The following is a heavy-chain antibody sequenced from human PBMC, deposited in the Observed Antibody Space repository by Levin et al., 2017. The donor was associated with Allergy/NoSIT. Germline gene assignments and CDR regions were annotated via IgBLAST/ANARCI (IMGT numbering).Heavy chain of an antibody. Sequence: GGSLRLSCAASGFTFSDYGMHWVRQAPGKGLEWVAVISNDGIHKIYADSVKGRFTISRDNSKNTLFLRMNSLRAEDTAVYYCAKHWREYYYDSSGYYSGYFDYWGQGTLVTVSS. CDR1: GFTFSDYG. V-gene: IGHV3-30*18. D-gene: IGHD3-22*01. J-gene: IGHJ4*02. CDR2: ISNDGIHK. CDR3: AKHWREYYYDSSGYYSGYFDY.